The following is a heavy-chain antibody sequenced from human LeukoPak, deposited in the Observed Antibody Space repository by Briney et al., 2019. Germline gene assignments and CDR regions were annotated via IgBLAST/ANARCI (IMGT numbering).Heavy chain of an antibody. D-gene: IGHD3-10*01. J-gene: IGHJ4*02. CDR2: ISYDGSNK. V-gene: IGHV3-30-3*01. CDR3: ARDGSGSYYITYYFDY. CDR1: GFTFSSYA. Sequence: GRSLRLSCAASGFTFSSYAMHWVRQAPGKGLEWVAVISYDGSNKYYADSVKGRFTISRDNSKNTLYLQMNSLRAEDTAVYYCARDGSGSYYITYYFDYWGQGTLVTVSS.